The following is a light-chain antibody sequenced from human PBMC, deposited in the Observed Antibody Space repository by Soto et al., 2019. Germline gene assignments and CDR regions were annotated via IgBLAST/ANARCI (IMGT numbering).Light chain of an antibody. CDR2: GAS. CDR1: QNIDMY. CDR3: QHTFNSPPWT. J-gene: IGKJ1*01. V-gene: IGKV1-39*01. Sequence: DIHMTQSPASLPASVGDTVTITCRASQNIDMYLNWYQQKPGKAPRVLISGASNLQSGVPSRFSGSGSGTDFTLTISSLQSEDFASYFCQHTFNSPPWTFGQGTKVDIK.